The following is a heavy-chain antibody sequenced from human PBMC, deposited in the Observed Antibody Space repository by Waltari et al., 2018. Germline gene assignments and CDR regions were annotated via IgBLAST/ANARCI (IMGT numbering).Heavy chain of an antibody. J-gene: IGHJ4*02. CDR3: AKSDIVATIRYFDF. Sequence: EVQLVESGGGLVQPGGALRLSCAASGFRFSDFWMSWVRQAPEKGLEWVATMNQDGRAKLDVDSVRGRFTVSRDNAKNSLFLQMNSLRVEDTAIYYCAKSDIVATIRYFDFWGQGTLVTVSS. V-gene: IGHV3-7*03. D-gene: IGHD5-12*01. CDR1: GFRFSDFW. CDR2: MNQDGRAK.